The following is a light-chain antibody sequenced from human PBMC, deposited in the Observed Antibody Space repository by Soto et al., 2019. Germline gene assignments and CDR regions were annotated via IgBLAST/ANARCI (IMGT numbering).Light chain of an antibody. V-gene: IGKV1-39*01. CDR2: SAS. Sequence: IQMTQSPPSLAASIGHIVTIHCRASQRINIYLNWYRQKPGKAPELLIYSASNLQSGVQPRFSGSRSGTDFTLTISSLKPADFATYYCQQRFATPTFGQGTRLEIK. CDR1: QRINIY. CDR3: QQRFATPT. J-gene: IGKJ5*01.